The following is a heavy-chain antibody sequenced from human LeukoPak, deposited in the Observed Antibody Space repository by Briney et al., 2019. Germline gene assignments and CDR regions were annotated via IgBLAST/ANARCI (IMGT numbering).Heavy chain of an antibody. V-gene: IGHV1-18*01. D-gene: IGHD3-22*01. CDR3: ARDTSEYYYDSSGYYY. J-gene: IGHJ4*02. CDR1: GYTFTSYG. CDR2: ISAYNGNT. Sequence: ASVKVSCKASGYTFTSYGISWVRQAPGQGLEWMGWISAYNGNTNYAQKLQGRVTMTTDTSTSTAYMELRSLRSDDTAVYYCARDTSEYYYDSSGYYYWGQGTLATVSS.